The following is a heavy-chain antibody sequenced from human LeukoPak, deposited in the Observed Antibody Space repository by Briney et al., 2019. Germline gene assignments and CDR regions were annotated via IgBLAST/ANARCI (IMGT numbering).Heavy chain of an antibody. Sequence: GGSLRLSCAASGFTFSSYDMHWVRQGTGKGLEWVSAIGTAGDTYYPGSVKGRFSTSRENAKNSLYLQMNSLRVGDTAVYYCARGRGWGTFDIWGQGTMVTVSS. CDR1: GFTFSSYD. D-gene: IGHD3-10*01. J-gene: IGHJ3*02. V-gene: IGHV3-13*04. CDR3: ARGRGWGTFDI. CDR2: IGTAGDT.